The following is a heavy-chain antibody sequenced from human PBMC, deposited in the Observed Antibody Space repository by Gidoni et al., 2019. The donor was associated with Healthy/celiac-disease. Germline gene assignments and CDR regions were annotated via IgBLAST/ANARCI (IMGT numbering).Heavy chain of an antibody. D-gene: IGHD4-17*01. J-gene: IGHJ2*01. CDR3: ARDYPLTTGDPTSSYWYFDL. CDR1: GGSISSSNW. V-gene: IGHV4-4*02. Sequence: QVQLQESGPGLVKPSGTLSLTCAVSGGSISSSNWWSWVRQPPGKGLEWIGEIYHSGSTNYNPSLKSRVTISVDKSKNQFSLKLSSVTAADTAVYYCARDYPLTTGDPTSSYWYFDLWGRGTLVTVSS. CDR2: IYHSGST.